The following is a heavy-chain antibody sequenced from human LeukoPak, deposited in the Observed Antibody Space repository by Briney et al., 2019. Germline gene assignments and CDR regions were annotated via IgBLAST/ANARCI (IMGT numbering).Heavy chain of an antibody. CDR3: ARRYHYDTSGYHYYFDY. D-gene: IGHD3-22*01. J-gene: IGHJ4*02. CDR1: GGSISSDY. V-gene: IGHV4-59*01. Sequence: SETLSLTCTVSGGSISSDYWNWIRQPPGKGLEWIGYISYSGSTNYNPSLKSRVTISVDTSKNQFSLKLSSVTAADTAVYYCARRYHYDTSGYHYYFDYWGQGTLVTVSS. CDR2: ISYSGST.